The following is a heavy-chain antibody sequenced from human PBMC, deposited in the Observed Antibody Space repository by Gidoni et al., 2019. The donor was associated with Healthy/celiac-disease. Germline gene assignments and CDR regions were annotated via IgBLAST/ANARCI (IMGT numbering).Heavy chain of an antibody. V-gene: IGHV1-2*02. J-gene: IGHJ6*02. D-gene: IGHD4-4*01. CDR2: INPNSGGT. CDR1: GYTFTGYY. Sequence: QVQLVQSGAEVKKPGASVKVSCKASGYTFTGYYMHWVRQAPGQGLEWMGWINPNSGGTNYAQKFQGRVTMTRDTSISTAYMELSRLRSDDTAVYYCARAPNDYSFYYGMDVWGQGTTVTVSS. CDR3: ARAPNDYSFYYGMDV.